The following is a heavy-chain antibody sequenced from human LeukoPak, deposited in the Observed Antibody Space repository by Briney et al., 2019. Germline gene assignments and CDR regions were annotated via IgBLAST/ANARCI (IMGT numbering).Heavy chain of an antibody. CDR2: IYYSGST. CDR1: GGPISSQD. CDR3: ARTNYYDSSGYRYYYYYYYMDV. D-gene: IGHD3-22*01. V-gene: IGHV4-59*11. J-gene: IGHJ6*03. Sequence: SENLSLNCTVSGGPISSQDWSWIRQPPGKKLKWIGYIYYSGSTNYNPSLKSRVTISVDTSKNQFSLKLSSVTAADTAVYYCARTNYYDSSGYRYYYYYYYMDVWGKGTTVTVSS.